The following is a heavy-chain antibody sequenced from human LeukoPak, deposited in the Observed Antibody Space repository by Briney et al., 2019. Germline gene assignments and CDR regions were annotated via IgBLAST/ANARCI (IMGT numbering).Heavy chain of an antibody. CDR1: GGSISSGSYY. Sequence: SQTLSLTCTVSGGSISSGSYYWSWIRQPAGEGLEWIGSIYYSGSTYYTPSLKSRVTISVDMSKNQFSLKLSSVTAADTAVYYCASGGLRGDFYFDYWGQGTLVTVSS. CDR2: IYYSGST. J-gene: IGHJ4*02. CDR3: ASGGLRGDFYFDY. D-gene: IGHD2-15*01. V-gene: IGHV4-39*01.